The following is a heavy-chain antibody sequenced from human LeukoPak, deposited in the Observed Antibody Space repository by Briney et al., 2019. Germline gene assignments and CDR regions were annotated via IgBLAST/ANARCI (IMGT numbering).Heavy chain of an antibody. J-gene: IGHJ4*02. D-gene: IGHD3-10*01. Sequence: PGGSLRLSCAASVFTFSGSAMNCVRQAPGKRLECVSTISGRGDRTYYADSVKGRFTISRDNSKNTLFLQMNSLRAEDTAVYYCAKGYYGSGSYGWFDYWGQGTLVTVSS. V-gene: IGHV3-23*01. CDR3: AKGYYGSGSYGWFDY. CDR2: ISGRGDRT. CDR1: VFTFSGSA.